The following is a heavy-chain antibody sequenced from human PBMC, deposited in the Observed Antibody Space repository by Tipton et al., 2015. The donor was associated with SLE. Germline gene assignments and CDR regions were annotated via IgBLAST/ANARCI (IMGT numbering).Heavy chain of an antibody. CDR1: SSGSYY. Sequence: SSGSYYWAWIRQPPGKGLEWVANIKEDGGEKSYVDSVKGRFTISRDNAKNSLYLQMDNLRPEDTAVYYCATRRGSGWYQSFDYWGQGSLVTVSS. V-gene: IGHV3-7*01. CDR3: ATRRGSGWYQSFDY. D-gene: IGHD6-19*01. J-gene: IGHJ4*02. CDR2: IKEDGGEK.